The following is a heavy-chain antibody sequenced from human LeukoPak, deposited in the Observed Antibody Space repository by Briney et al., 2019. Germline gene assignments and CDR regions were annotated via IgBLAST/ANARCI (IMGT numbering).Heavy chain of an antibody. V-gene: IGHV4-38-2*02. CDR3: ATNGYYCMDV. CDR2: IYHSGST. J-gene: IGHJ6*03. D-gene: IGHD2-8*01. CDR1: GYSISSGYY. Sequence: PSETLSLTCTVSGYSISSGYYWGWIRQPPGKGLEWIGSIYHSGSTYYNPSPKSRITISVDKSQNQFSLKVNSLTAADTAVYYCATNGYYCMDVWGKGTTVTVSS.